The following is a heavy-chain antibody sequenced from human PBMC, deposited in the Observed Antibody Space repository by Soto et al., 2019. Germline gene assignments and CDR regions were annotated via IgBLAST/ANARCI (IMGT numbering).Heavy chain of an antibody. J-gene: IGHJ6*02. CDR1: GFTFSSFA. CDR2: ISSSGETT. D-gene: IGHD6-13*01. V-gene: IGHV3-23*01. Sequence: EVQLLESGGGLVQPGGSLRLSCAASGFTFSSFAMTWVRQAPGEGLEWVSSISSSGETTYYSDSVKGRFTISRDISKNIVYLQMTSLRAEDTAVYFCVQDWTGNSCPCMVVCGQGTTVTVSS. CDR3: VQDWTGNSCPCMVV.